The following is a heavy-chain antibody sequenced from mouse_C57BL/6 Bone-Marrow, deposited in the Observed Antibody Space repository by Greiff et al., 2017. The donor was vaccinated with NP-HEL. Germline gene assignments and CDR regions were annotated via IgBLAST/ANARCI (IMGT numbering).Heavy chain of an antibody. CDR3: ARKIYYGNPYAMDY. D-gene: IGHD2-1*01. CDR2: ISSGSSTI. CDR1: GFTFSDYG. Sequence: EVQGVESGGGLVKPGGSLKLSCAASGFTFSDYGMHWVRQAPEKGLEWVAYISSGSSTIYYADTVKGRFTISRDNAKNTLFLQMTSLRSEDTAMYYCARKIYYGNPYAMDYWGQGTSVTVSS. V-gene: IGHV5-17*01. J-gene: IGHJ4*01.